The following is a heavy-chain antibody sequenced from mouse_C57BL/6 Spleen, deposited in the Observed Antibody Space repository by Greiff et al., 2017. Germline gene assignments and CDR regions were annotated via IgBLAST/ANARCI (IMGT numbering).Heavy chain of an antibody. CDR2: IYPRSGNT. CDR1: GYTFTSYG. J-gene: IGHJ4*01. CDR3: ARDVGTLTGTDYYAMDY. D-gene: IGHD4-1*01. Sequence: QVPLQQSGAELARPGASVKLSCKASGYTFTSYGISWVKQRTGQGLEWIGEIYPRSGNTYYNEKFKGKATLTADKSSSTAYMELRSLTSEDSAVYFCARDVGTLTGTDYYAMDYWGQGTSVTVSS. V-gene: IGHV1-81*01.